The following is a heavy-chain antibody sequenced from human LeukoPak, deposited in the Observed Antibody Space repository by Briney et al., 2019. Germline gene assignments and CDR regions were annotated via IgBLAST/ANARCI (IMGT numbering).Heavy chain of an antibody. CDR2: ISGSGGST. CDR3: AKTPGASIAAGGITDS. V-gene: IGHV3-23*01. D-gene: IGHD6-13*01. Sequence: PGGSLRLSCAASGFTVSTNYMNWVRQAPGKGLEWVSAISGSGGSTYYADSVKGRFTISRDNSKNTLYLQMNSLRAEDTAVYYCAKTPGASIAAGGITDSWGQGTLVTVSS. J-gene: IGHJ4*02. CDR1: GFTVSTNY.